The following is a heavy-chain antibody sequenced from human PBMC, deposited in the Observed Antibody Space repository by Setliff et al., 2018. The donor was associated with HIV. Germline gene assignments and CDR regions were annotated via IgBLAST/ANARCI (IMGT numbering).Heavy chain of an antibody. Sequence: RLSCAASGFTVSSKYMSWVRQSPGKGLEWVSVIYKVGSTFYADSVKGRFTISRDNSKNMVYLQMNSLRAEDTAVYYCARSVRPIYYYFDLGVWGQGTTVTVSS. CDR2: IYKVGST. CDR1: GFTVSSKY. CDR3: ARSVRPIYYYFDLGV. V-gene: IGHV3-66*01. D-gene: IGHD3-3*01. J-gene: IGHJ6*02.